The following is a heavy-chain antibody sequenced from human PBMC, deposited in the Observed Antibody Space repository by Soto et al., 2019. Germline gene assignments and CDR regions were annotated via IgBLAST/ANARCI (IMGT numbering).Heavy chain of an antibody. CDR1: GFTFSNNW. V-gene: IGHV3-74*02. D-gene: IGHD2-15*01. CDR3: ARGHCVGGTCSSLAGSFYSYMDV. J-gene: IGHJ6*03. CDR2: INSDGSVS. Sequence: EVQLVESGGGLVQPGGSLRLSCAASGFTFSNNWMYWGRQAPGKGLEWVSRINSDGSVSSHADSVRGRLTISRDNVKNPLYLHMDSLRAEDTAVYFCARGHCVGGTCSSLAGSFYSYMDVWGKGTTVTVFS.